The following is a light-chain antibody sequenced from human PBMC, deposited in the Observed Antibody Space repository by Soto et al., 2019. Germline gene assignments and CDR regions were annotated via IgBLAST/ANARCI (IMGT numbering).Light chain of an antibody. CDR3: NSYTSSTTPDV. V-gene: IGLV2-14*03. CDR2: DVT. CDR1: SSDVGAYNY. J-gene: IGLJ1*01. Sequence: QSALTQPASVSGSPGQSITISCTGSSSDVGAYNYVSWYQHHPDKAPKLVIYDVTNRPSGVSNRFSGSKSGNMASLTISGLQAEDEADYYCNSYTSSTTPDVFGTGTKLTVL.